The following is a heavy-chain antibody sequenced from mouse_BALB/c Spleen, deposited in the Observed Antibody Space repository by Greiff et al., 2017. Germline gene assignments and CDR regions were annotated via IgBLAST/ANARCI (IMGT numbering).Heavy chain of an antibody. Sequence: EVKVVESGGGLVQPGGSRKLSCAASGFTFSSFGMHWVRQAPEKGLEWVAYISSGSSTIYYADTVKGRFTISRDNPKNTLFLQMTSLRSEDTAMYYCAREIDGYFAMDYWGQGTSVTVSS. CDR2: ISSGSSTI. D-gene: IGHD2-3*01. CDR3: AREIDGYFAMDY. CDR1: GFTFSSFG. J-gene: IGHJ4*01. V-gene: IGHV5-17*02.